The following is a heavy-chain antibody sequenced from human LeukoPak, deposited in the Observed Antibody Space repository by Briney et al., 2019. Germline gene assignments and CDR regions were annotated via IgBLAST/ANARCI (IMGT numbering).Heavy chain of an antibody. CDR3: AKDTPGGYDYPV. J-gene: IGHJ4*02. CDR1: GFTFDDYA. D-gene: IGHD5-12*01. CDR2: ISGDGGST. Sequence: PGGSLRLSCAASGFTFDDYAMHWVRQAPGKGLEWVSLISGDGGSTYYADSVKGRFTVSRDNSKNSLFLQMNSLRTEDTAFYYCAKDTPGGYDYPVRGQGTLVTVSS. V-gene: IGHV3-43*02.